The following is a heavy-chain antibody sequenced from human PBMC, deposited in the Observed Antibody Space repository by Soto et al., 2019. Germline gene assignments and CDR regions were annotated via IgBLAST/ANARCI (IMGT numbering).Heavy chain of an antibody. CDR2: IYYSGST. CDR1: GGSISSANFY. V-gene: IGHV4-61*01. Sequence: SETLSLTCTVSGGSISSANFYWSWNRQPPGKGLEWIGYIYYSGSTNYNPSLKSRVTISVDTSKNQFSLKLSSVTAADTAVYYCARAYGSGSYYNGPNAPYYYYGMDVWGQGTTVTVSS. CDR3: ARAYGSGSYYNGPNAPYYYYGMDV. D-gene: IGHD3-10*01. J-gene: IGHJ6*02.